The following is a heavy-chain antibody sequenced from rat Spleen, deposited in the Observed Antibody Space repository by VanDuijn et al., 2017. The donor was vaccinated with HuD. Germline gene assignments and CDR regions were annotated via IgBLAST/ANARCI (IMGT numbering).Heavy chain of an antibody. Sequence: QVQLKESGPSLVQPSQTLSLTCTVSGFSLTDYSVHWVRQSPGKGLEWMGRIQSGGNTDYNSALRPRLSLSRDTSKSQVLLKMNSLQPEDTGTYYCARHLREASGVMDAWGQGASVTVSS. D-gene: IGHD4-3*01. CDR1: GFSLTDYS. CDR2: IQSGGNT. J-gene: IGHJ4*01. V-gene: IGHV2-19*01. CDR3: ARHLREASGVMDA.